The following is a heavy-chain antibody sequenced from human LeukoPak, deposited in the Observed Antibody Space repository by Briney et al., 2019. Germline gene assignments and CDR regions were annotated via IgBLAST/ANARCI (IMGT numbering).Heavy chain of an antibody. CDR3: AKSEDYYYMDV. V-gene: IGHV3-23*01. J-gene: IGHJ6*03. Sequence: GGSLRLSCEASGFTFSSYSMNWVRQAPGKGLEWVSAISGSGGRTYYADSVKGRFTISRDNSKNTLYLQMNSLRAEDTAVYYCAKSEDYYYMDVWGKGTTVTVSS. CDR2: ISGSGGRT. CDR1: GFTFSSYS.